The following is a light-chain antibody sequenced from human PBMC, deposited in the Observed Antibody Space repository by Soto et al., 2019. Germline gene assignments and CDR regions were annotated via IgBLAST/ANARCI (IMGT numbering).Light chain of an antibody. CDR3: QQYNNWPLT. CDR1: ESVTSRY. CDR2: GAS. V-gene: IGKV3-20*01. J-gene: IGKJ4*01. Sequence: LSPGTLSLSQGERATLSCRASESVTSRYLAWYQQKGGQAPRLLIYGASIRATGIPDRFSGSGSGTDFILTITRLEPGDLAVYYCQQYNNWPLTFGGGTKVDIK.